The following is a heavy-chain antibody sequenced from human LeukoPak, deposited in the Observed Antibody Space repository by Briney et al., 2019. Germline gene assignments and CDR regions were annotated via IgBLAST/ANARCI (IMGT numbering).Heavy chain of an antibody. J-gene: IGHJ3*02. Sequence: PGRSLRLSCAASGFTFSSYAMHWVHQAPGKGLEWVAVISYDGSNKYYADSVKGRFTISRDNSKNTLYLQMNSLRAEDTAVYYCARVGIAVAGNGGAFDIWGQGTMVTVSS. CDR2: ISYDGSNK. CDR3: ARVGIAVAGNGGAFDI. CDR1: GFTFSSYA. D-gene: IGHD6-19*01. V-gene: IGHV3-30*04.